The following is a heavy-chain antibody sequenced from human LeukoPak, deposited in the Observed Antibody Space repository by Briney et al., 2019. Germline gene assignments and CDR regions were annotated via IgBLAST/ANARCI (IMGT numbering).Heavy chain of an antibody. D-gene: IGHD6-13*01. CDR1: GFTFSRYD. J-gene: IGHJ6*03. Sequence: GGSLRLSCAASGFTFSRYDMHWVRQAPGKGLEWVAVISYDGSNKYYADSVKGRFTISRDNAKNSLYLQMNSLRAEDTAVYYCARAGSSWYYYYYYMDVWGKGTTVTISS. V-gene: IGHV3-30*03. CDR2: ISYDGSNK. CDR3: ARAGSSWYYYYYYMDV.